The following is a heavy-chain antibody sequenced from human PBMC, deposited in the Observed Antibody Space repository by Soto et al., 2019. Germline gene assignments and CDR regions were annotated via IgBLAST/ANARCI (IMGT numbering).Heavy chain of an antibody. V-gene: IGHV1-69*12. Sequence: QVQLVQSGAEVKKPGSSVKVSCKASGGTFSSYAISWVRQAPGQGLEWMGGIIPIFGTANYAQKFQGRVTITADESTSTADMELRSLRSADTAVYYCASDLSGGPPGSGSSSFNWGQGTLVTVSS. CDR1: GGTFSSYA. D-gene: IGHD3-10*01. CDR3: ASDLSGGPPGSGSSSFN. CDR2: IIPIFGTA. J-gene: IGHJ4*02.